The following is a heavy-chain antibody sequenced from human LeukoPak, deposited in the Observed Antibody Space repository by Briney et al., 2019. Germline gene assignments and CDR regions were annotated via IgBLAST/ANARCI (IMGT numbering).Heavy chain of an antibody. CDR1: GGTFSSYA. CDR3: ACRYCNSTSCGRAFYY. J-gene: IGHJ4*02. V-gene: IGHV1-69*01. D-gene: IGHD2-2*01. Sequence: VASVKVSCKASGGTFSSYAISWVRQAPGQGLGWMGGIIPIFGTANYAQKFQGRVTITADESTSTAYMELSSLRSEDTAVYYCACRYCNSTSCGRAFYYWGQGTLVTVSS. CDR2: IIPIFGTA.